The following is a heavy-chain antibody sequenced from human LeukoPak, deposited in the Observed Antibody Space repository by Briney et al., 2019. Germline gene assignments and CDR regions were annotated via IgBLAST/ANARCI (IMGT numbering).Heavy chain of an antibody. CDR2: IYHSGST. V-gene: IGHV4-38-2*02. D-gene: IGHD3-3*01. J-gene: IGHJ4*02. CDR1: GYSISSGYY. Sequence: PSETLSLTCTVSGYSISSGYYWGWIRQPPGKGLEWIGSIYHSGSTYYNPSLKSRVTISVDTSKNQFSLKLSSVTAADTAVYYCARVGQRRSGYYFDYWGQGTLVTVSS. CDR3: ARVGQRRSGYYFDY.